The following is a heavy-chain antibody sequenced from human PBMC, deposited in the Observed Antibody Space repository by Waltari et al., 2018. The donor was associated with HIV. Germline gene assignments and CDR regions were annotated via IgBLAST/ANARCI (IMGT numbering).Heavy chain of an antibody. CDR2: IYYSGST. V-gene: IGHV4-31*03. D-gene: IGHD3-22*01. J-gene: IGHJ4*02. CDR3: ARDKDSSGYHFDY. Sequence: QVQLQESGPGLVKPSQTLSLTCTVSGGSLSSDGYSWSWIRQHPGKGLEWIGYIYYSGSTYYNPSLKSRVTISVDTSKNQFSLKLSSVTAADTAVYYCARDKDSSGYHFDYWGQGTLVTVSS. CDR1: GGSLSSDGYS.